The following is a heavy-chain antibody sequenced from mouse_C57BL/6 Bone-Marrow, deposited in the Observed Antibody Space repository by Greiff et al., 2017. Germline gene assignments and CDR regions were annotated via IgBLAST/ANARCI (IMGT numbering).Heavy chain of an antibody. CDR3: AREGDGWLPTNWYFGV. Sequence: VQLQQSGPELVKPGASVKISCKASGYAFSSSWMNWVKQRPGKGLEWIGRIYPGDGAPNYDGKFKGKATLTADKSSSTAYMQLSSLTSEDSAVYFCAREGDGWLPTNWYFGVWGTGTTVTVAS. D-gene: IGHD2-10*01. J-gene: IGHJ1*03. CDR1: GYAFSSSW. V-gene: IGHV1-82*01. CDR2: IYPGDGAP.